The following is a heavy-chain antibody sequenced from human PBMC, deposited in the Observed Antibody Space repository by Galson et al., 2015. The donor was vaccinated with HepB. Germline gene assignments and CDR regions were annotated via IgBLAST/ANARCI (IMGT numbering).Heavy chain of an antibody. Sequence: SVKVSCKASGGTFSSYAISWVRQAPGQGLEWMGRIIPILGIANYAQKFQGRVTITADKSTSTAYMELSSLRSEDTAVYYCAREGTHWSVAGAGFDPWGQGTLVTVSS. J-gene: IGHJ5*02. CDR3: AREGTHWSVAGAGFDP. CDR2: IIPILGIA. D-gene: IGHD6-19*01. V-gene: IGHV1-69*04. CDR1: GGTFSSYA.